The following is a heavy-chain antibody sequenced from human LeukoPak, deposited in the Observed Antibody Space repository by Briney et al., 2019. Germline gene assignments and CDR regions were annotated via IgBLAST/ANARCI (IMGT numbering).Heavy chain of an antibody. V-gene: IGHV3-30*19. D-gene: IGHD1-26*01. Sequence: PGGSLRLSCAASGFTFSSYGMHWVRQAPGKGLEWVAVISYDGSNKYYADSVKGRFTISRDNSKNTLYLQMNSLRAEDTAVYYCARDLRLWELRGWYYYMDVWGKGTTVTVSS. J-gene: IGHJ6*03. CDR3: ARDLRLWELRGWYYYMDV. CDR1: GFTFSSYG. CDR2: ISYDGSNK.